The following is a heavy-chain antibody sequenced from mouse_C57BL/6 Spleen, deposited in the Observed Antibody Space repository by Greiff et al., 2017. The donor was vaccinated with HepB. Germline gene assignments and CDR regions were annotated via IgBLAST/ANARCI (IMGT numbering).Heavy chain of an antibody. V-gene: IGHV1-64*01. CDR1: GYTFTSYW. Sequence: VQLQQPGAELVKPGASVKLSCKASGYTFTSYWMHWVKQRPGQGLEWIGMIHPNSGSTNYNEKFKSKATLTVDKSSSTAYMQLSSLTSEDSAVYYCARSDYGSSDWYFDVWGTGTTVTVSS. CDR3: ARSDYGSSDWYFDV. CDR2: IHPNSGST. J-gene: IGHJ1*03. D-gene: IGHD1-1*01.